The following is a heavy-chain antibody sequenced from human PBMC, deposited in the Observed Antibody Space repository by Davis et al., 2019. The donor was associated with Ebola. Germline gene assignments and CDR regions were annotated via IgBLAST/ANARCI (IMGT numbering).Heavy chain of an antibody. D-gene: IGHD3-3*01. CDR2: INPTGCST. V-gene: IGHV1-46*01. J-gene: IGHJ5*02. CDR3: ASDKRVLRFLEWRGKHKAEFRFDP. Sequence: AASVKVSCKASGYTFTSYYMHWVRQAPGQGLEWMGIINPTGCSTSYAQTFQGRVTMTRDTSTSTVYMELSSLRSEDTAVYYCASDKRVLRFLEWRGKHKAEFRFDPWGQGTLVTVSS. CDR1: GYTFTSYY.